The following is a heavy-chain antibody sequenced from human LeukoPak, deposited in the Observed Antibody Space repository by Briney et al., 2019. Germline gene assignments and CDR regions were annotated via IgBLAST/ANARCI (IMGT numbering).Heavy chain of an antibody. J-gene: IGHJ3*01. CDR3: ARSSYSSSSSV. D-gene: IGHD6-6*01. CDR2: ISGSGGST. Sequence: GGSLRLSCAASGFTFSSYAMSWVRQAPGKGLEWVSAISGSGGSTYYADSVKGRSTISRDNAKNSLYLQINSLRAEDTAVYYCARSSYSSSSSVWGQGTMVTVSS. V-gene: IGHV3-23*01. CDR1: GFTFSSYA.